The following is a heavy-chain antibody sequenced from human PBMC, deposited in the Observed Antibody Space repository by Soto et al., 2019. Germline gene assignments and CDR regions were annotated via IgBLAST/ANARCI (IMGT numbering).Heavy chain of an antibody. Sequence: QVQLVESGGGVVQPGRSLRLSCAASGFTFSSYGMHWVRQAPGKGLEWVAVISYDGSNKYYADSVKGRFTISRDNSKNTLYLQMNSLRAEDTAVYYCAKDGVRYVERYYFDYWGQGTLVTVSS. CDR3: AKDGVRYVERYYFDY. D-gene: IGHD4-17*01. V-gene: IGHV3-30*18. J-gene: IGHJ4*02. CDR2: ISYDGSNK. CDR1: GFTFSSYG.